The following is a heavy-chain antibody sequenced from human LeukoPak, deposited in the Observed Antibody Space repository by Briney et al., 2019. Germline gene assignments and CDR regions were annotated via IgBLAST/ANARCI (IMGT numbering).Heavy chain of an antibody. Sequence: GGSLRLSCAASGFTFDDYAMHWVRQAPGKGLEWVSGISWNSGSLGYADSVKGRFTISRDNSKNTLYLQMNSLRAEDTAVYYCAKGYGWEASYYYYYMDVWGKGTTDTISS. D-gene: IGHD1-26*01. CDR2: ISWNSGSL. CDR3: AKGYGWEASYYYYYMDV. CDR1: GFTFDDYA. V-gene: IGHV3-9*01. J-gene: IGHJ6*03.